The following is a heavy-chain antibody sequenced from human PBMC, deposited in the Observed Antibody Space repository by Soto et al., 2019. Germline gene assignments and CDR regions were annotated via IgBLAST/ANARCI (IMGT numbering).Heavy chain of an antibody. V-gene: IGHV3-74*01. J-gene: IGHJ5*02. CDR3: AREFCSGGNCYTYYFDP. D-gene: IGHD2-15*01. CDR2: INTDGSNT. Sequence: SLTCAASGLXFNRYWMHWVRHAPGKGLVWVSHINTDGSNTNYADSVKGRFTISRDNAKSTLFLQMNSLRDEDTAVYYCAREFCSGGNCYTYYFDPWGQGIPVTVSS. CDR1: GLXFNRYW.